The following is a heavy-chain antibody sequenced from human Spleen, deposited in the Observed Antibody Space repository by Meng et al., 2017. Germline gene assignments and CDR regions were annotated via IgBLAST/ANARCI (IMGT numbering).Heavy chain of an antibody. V-gene: IGHV3-30-3*01. CDR2: ISYDGSYK. J-gene: IGHJ4*02. D-gene: IGHD3-22*01. Sequence: QVHLVESGGGVVQPGSSLRLSCAASGFIFRNYAMHWVRQAPGKGLEWVAVISYDGSYKNYADSVKGRFTISRDNSKNTLYLQMDSLRAEDTAVYYCAKETSDSSAFYRYDIWGQGSLVTVSS. CDR1: GFIFRNYA. CDR3: AKETSDSSAFYRYDI.